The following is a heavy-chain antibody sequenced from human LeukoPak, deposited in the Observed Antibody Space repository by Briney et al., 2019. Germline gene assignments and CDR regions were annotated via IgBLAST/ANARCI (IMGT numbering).Heavy chain of an antibody. J-gene: IGHJ4*02. CDR2: INQGGGAK. D-gene: IGHD5-12*01. V-gene: IGHV3-7*01. Sequence: PGRSLRLSCAASGFTFRRYWMSWVRQAPGEGLEWVANINQGGGAKYYVGSVTGRSTISRDHAKNSPYVQMNSLREEDTAGYYCARVGYSGWNLEYWGQGTLVTVSS. CDR1: GFTFRRYW. CDR3: ARVGYSGWNLEY.